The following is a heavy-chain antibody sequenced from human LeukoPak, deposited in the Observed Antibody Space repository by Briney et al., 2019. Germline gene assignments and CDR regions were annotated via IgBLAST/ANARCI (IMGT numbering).Heavy chain of an antibody. D-gene: IGHD3-22*01. CDR1: GFTFSSYS. CDR2: ISSSSSYI. CDR3: ARGKWGYYYDSSGYYYGFDY. Sequence: GGSLRLSCAASGFTFSSYSMNWVRQAPGKGLEWVSSISSSSSYIYYADSVKGRFTISRDNAKNSLYLQMNSLRADDTAVYYCARGKWGYYYDSSGYYYGFDYWGQGTLVTVSS. J-gene: IGHJ4*02. V-gene: IGHV3-21*01.